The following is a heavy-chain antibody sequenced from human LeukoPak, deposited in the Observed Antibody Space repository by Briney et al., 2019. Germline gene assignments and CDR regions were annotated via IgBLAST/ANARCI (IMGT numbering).Heavy chain of an antibody. CDR3: ALVPAAIRGYYYYGMDV. J-gene: IGHJ6*02. CDR1: EFTFDDYA. CDR2: ISWNSGSI. V-gene: IGHV3-9*01. D-gene: IGHD2-2*02. Sequence: GRSLRLSCAASEFTFDDYAMHWVRQAPGKGLEWVSGISWNSGSIGYADSVKGRFTISRDNAKNSLYLQMNSLRAEDTALYYCALVPAAIRGYYYYGMDVWGQGTTVTVSS.